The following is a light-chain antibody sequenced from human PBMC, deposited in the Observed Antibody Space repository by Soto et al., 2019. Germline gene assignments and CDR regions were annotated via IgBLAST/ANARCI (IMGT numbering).Light chain of an antibody. J-gene: IGLJ1*01. V-gene: IGLV2-8*01. CDR3: LSYADTAYV. Sequence: QSALTQPPSASGSPGRSVTISCTGASSDVGGYNFVSWYQQHPGKAPKLLIYEVSERPSGVPDRFSGSKSGNTAFLTVSGLQAEDEADYYCLSYADTAYVFGTGTKVTVL. CDR1: SSDVGGYNF. CDR2: EVS.